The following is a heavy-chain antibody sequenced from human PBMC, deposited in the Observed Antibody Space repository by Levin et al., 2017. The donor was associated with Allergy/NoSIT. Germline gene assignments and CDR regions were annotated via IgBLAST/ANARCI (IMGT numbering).Heavy chain of an antibody. J-gene: IGHJ3*02. Sequence: SQTLSLPCTVSGDSISSNNHYWAWLRQPPGKGLEWIGHIYYSGSTYYNPSLKSRLTISLDTPKNQFSLKLGSVTAADTAVYYCARVALTDAFDIWGLGTMVTVSS. CDR1: GDSISSNNHY. CDR2: IYYSGST. D-gene: IGHD1-14*01. CDR3: ARVALTDAFDI. V-gene: IGHV4-39*07.